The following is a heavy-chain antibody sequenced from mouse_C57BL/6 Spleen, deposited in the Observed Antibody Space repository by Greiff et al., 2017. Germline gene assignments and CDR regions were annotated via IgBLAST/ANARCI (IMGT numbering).Heavy chain of an antibody. CDR1: GFTFSDYG. CDR3: ARHPCSSTWYFDV. CDR2: ISHLAYSI. D-gene: IGHD1-1*01. J-gene: IGHJ1*03. V-gene: IGHV5-15*01. Sequence: EVQLVEPGGGLVQPGASLKLSCAASGFTFSDYGMAWVRQAPRQGPEWVAFISHLAYSINYADTVTGRFTLSIEKSKNTLYMEMSSLRSEDSAVYYCARHPCSSTWYFDVWGTGTTVTVSS.